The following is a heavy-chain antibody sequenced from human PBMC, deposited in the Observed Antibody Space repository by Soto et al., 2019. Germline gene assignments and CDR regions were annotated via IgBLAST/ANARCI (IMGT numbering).Heavy chain of an antibody. Sequence: ASVKVSCKASGYTFTSYGISWVRKAPGQGLEWMGWISAYNGNTNYAQKLQGRVTMTTDTSTSTAYMELRSLRSDDTAVYYCARDGYYYDSSGYYSIVYDYWGQGTLVTVSS. CDR2: ISAYNGNT. CDR3: ARDGYYYDSSGYYSIVYDY. V-gene: IGHV1-18*01. J-gene: IGHJ4*02. D-gene: IGHD3-22*01. CDR1: GYTFTSYG.